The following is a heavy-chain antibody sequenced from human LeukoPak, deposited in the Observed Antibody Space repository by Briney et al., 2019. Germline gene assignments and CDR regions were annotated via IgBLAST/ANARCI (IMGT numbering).Heavy chain of an antibody. Sequence: GGSLRLSCAASGFTFSNYAMNWVRQAPGKGLEWVSAISGSGDSTYYADSVKGRFTISRDNYKSTLYLQMNSMRADDTAVYYCAKDHVRGSITGTTVDYWGQGTLVTVSS. V-gene: IGHV3-23*01. D-gene: IGHD1-7*01. CDR1: GFTFSNYA. CDR3: AKDHVRGSITGTTVDY. J-gene: IGHJ4*02. CDR2: ISGSGDST.